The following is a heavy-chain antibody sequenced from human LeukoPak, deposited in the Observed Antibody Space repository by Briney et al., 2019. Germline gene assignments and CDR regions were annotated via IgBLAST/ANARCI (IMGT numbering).Heavy chain of an antibody. CDR2: ISDDGRRK. CDR3: AKRPSDYGDYVSYFDY. Sequence: GGSLRLSCAASGFTFSNYGMHWVRQAPGKGLEWVAVISDDGRRKDYADSVKGRFTISRDNSKDTLYLQMNSLRAEDTAVYYCAKRPSDYGDYVSYFDYWGQGTLVTVSS. J-gene: IGHJ4*02. CDR1: GFTFSNYG. V-gene: IGHV3-30*18. D-gene: IGHD4-17*01.